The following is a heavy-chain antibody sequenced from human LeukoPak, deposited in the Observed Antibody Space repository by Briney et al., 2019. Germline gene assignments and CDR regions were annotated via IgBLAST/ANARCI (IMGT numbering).Heavy chain of an antibody. J-gene: IGHJ6*02. D-gene: IGHD2-15*01. CDR2: ISSNGGST. V-gene: IGHV3-64*01. CDR1: GFTFSSYA. Sequence: GGSLRLSCAASGFTFSSYAMHWVRQAPGKGLEYVSAISSNGGSTYYANSVKGRFTISRDNPKNTLYLQMGSLRAEDMAVYYCARSCSGGSCYSWGGYYYYYGMDVWGQGTTVTVSS. CDR3: ARSCSGGSCYSWGGYYYYYGMDV.